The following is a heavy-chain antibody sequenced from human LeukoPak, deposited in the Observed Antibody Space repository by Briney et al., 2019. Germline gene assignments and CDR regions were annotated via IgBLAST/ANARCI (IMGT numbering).Heavy chain of an antibody. J-gene: IGHJ4*02. D-gene: IGHD4/OR15-4a*01. CDR2: ISSSGSTI. V-gene: IGHV3-48*03. CDR1: GFTFSSYE. CDR3: ARRAGAYSHPYDY. Sequence: GGSLRLSCAASGFTFSSYEMNWVRQAPGKGLEGVSYISSSGSTIYYADSVKGRFTISRDDAKHSLYLQMNSLRAEDTAVYDCARRAGAYSHPYDYWGQGTLVTVSS.